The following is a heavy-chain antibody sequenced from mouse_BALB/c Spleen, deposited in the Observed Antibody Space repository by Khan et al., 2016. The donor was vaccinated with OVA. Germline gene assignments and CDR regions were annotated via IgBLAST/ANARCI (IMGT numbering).Heavy chain of an antibody. CDR2: ISTYYGDA. D-gene: IGHD1-3*01. V-gene: IGHV1S137*01. Sequence: QVQLQQSGAELVRPGVSVKISCKGSGYTFTDFAMHWVKQSHAKSLEWLGVISTYYGDADYNQKFKGKATMTVDKSSSTAYMELARLTSEDSAIYCCARGSGNSRFAYWGQGTLVTVSA. J-gene: IGHJ3*01. CDR3: ARGSGNSRFAY. CDR1: GYTFTDFA.